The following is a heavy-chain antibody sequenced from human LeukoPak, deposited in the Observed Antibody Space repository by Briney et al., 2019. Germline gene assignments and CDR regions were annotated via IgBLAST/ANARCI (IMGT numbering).Heavy chain of an antibody. Sequence: SETLSLTCTVSGVSISSSSYYWGRIRPPQGKGLEWLGSIYYSGSTYYNPSHKSRVTISVDTSKNQFSLKLGSVTAADRAVYYCARPGGASSGFDYWGQGTLVTVSS. J-gene: IGHJ4*02. V-gene: IGHV4-39*01. CDR2: IYYSGST. CDR3: ARPGGASSGFDY. CDR1: GVSISSSSYY. D-gene: IGHD6-6*01.